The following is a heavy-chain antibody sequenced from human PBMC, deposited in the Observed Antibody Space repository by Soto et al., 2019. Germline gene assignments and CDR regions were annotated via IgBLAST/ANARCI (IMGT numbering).Heavy chain of an antibody. CDR3: ARGGSASWRNWFDS. CDR1: GGSITSTIDY. J-gene: IGHJ5*01. D-gene: IGHD2-2*01. Sequence: PSETLSLTFSVSGGSITSTIDYWGWIRQSPGKGMEWIGNLYYDGSTFYNPSLKSRVTISVDTSKRQFSLRVCSVTVADTAVYYCARGGSASWRNWFDSWGQGTLVTVSS. V-gene: IGHV4-39*01. CDR2: LYYDGST.